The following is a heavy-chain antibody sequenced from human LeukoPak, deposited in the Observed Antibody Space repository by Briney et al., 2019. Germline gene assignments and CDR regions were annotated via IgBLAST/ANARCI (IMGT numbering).Heavy chain of an antibody. CDR1: AFAFSNYE. CDR2: ISTVGSTI. CDR3: AGGPVVTTLDY. D-gene: IGHD2-21*02. J-gene: IGHJ4*02. Sequence: GGSLRLSCTTSAFAFSNYEMHWVRQAPGKGLEWVSYISTVGSTIYYSDSVKGRFTISRDNAKKSLSLQMSSLSAADTAVYYCAGGPVVTTLDYWGQGTLVTVSS. V-gene: IGHV3-48*03.